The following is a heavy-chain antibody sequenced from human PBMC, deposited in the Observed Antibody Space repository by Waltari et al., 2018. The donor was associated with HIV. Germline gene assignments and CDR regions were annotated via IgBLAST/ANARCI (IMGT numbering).Heavy chain of an antibody. D-gene: IGHD2-15*01. V-gene: IGHV4-39*01. CDR1: GGSISSSSYY. Sequence: QLQLQESGPGLVKPSETLSLTCTVSGGSISSSSYYWGWIRQPPGKGLEWIGSIYYSGSTYYNPSHKSRVTISVDTSKNQFSLKLSSVTAADTAVYYCARRRYCSGGSYYYYYGMDVWGQGTTVTVSS. CDR3: ARRRYCSGGSYYYYYGMDV. CDR2: IYYSGST. J-gene: IGHJ6*02.